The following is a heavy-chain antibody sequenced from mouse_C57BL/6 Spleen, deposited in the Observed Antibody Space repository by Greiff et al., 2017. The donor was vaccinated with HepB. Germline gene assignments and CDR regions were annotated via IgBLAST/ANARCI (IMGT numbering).Heavy chain of an antibody. CDR3: ANGRDSSGYAFAY. CDR1: GYTFTSYW. J-gene: IGHJ3*01. Sequence: QVQLQQSGAELVKPGASVKLSCKASGYTFTSYWMQWVKQRPGQGLEWIGEIDPSDSYTNYNQKFKGKATLTVDTSSSTAYMQLSSLTSEDSAVYYCANGRDSSGYAFAYWGQGTLVTVSA. V-gene: IGHV1-50*01. CDR2: IDPSDSYT. D-gene: IGHD3-2*02.